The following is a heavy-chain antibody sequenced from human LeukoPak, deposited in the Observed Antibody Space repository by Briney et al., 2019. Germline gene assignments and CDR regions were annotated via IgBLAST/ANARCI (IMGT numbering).Heavy chain of an antibody. V-gene: IGHV1-69*04. J-gene: IGHJ5*02. D-gene: IGHD4/OR15-4a*01. CDR2: IIPILGIA. CDR3: ARGVGYGDWFDP. CDR1: GGTFSSYA. Sequence: SVKVSCKASGGTFSSYAISWVRQAPGQGLEWMGRIIPILGIANYAQKFQGGVTITADKSTSTAYMELSSLRSEDTAVYYCARGVGYGDWFDPWGQGTLVTVSS.